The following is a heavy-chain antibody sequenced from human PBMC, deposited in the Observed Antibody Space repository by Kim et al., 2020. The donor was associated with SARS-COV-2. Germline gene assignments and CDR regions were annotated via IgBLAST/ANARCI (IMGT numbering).Heavy chain of an antibody. CDR3: ARGATSGYYDSSGYSPDFDY. D-gene: IGHD3-22*01. V-gene: IGHV3-11*01. CDR2: ISSSGSTI. Sequence: GGSLRLSCAASGFTFSDYYMSWIRQAPGKGLEWVSYISSSGSTIYYADSVKGRFTISRDNAKNSLYLQMNSLRAEDTAVYYCARGATSGYYDSSGYSPDFDYWGQGTLVTVSS. CDR1: GFTFSDYY. J-gene: IGHJ4*02.